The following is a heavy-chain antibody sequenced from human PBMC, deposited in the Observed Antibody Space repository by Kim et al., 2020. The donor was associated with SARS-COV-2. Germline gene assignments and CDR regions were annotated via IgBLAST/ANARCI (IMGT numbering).Heavy chain of an antibody. V-gene: IGHV1-69*13. Sequence: SVKVSCKASGDTFSSYAISWVRQAPGQGLEWMGGIIPIFGTANYAQKFQGRVTITADESTSTAYMELSSLRSEDTAVYYCARSSSRDHEYYYYGMDVWGQGTTVTVSS. D-gene: IGHD2-21*01. J-gene: IGHJ6*02. CDR3: ARSSSRDHEYYYYGMDV. CDR2: IIPIFGTA. CDR1: GDTFSSYA.